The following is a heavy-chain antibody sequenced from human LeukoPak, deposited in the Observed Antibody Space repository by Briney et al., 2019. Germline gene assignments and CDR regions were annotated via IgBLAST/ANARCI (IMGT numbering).Heavy chain of an antibody. Sequence: GGSLRLSCAASGFTFSDFAMIWVRQPPGKGLEWVANIKQDGSEKYYVDSVKGRFTISRDNAKNSLYLQMNSLRADDTAVYYCARDPTSSWETAFDIWGQGAMVTVSS. CDR2: IKQDGSEK. CDR3: ARDPTSSWETAFDI. D-gene: IGHD1-26*01. CDR1: GFTFSDFA. V-gene: IGHV3-7*01. J-gene: IGHJ3*02.